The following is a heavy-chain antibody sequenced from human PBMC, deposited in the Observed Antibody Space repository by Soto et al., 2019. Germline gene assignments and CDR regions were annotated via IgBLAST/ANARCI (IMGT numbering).Heavy chain of an antibody. CDR1: GFTFSNAW. CDR2: IKSKTDGGTT. CDR3: TTDPHPLNWNYIDY. D-gene: IGHD1-20*01. Sequence: GGSLRLSCAASGFTFSNAWMSWVRQAPGKGLEWVGRIKSKTDGGTTDYAAPVKGRFTISRDDSKNTLYLQMSSLKTEDTAVYYCTTDPHPLNWNYIDYWGQGTLVTVSS. V-gene: IGHV3-15*01. J-gene: IGHJ4*02.